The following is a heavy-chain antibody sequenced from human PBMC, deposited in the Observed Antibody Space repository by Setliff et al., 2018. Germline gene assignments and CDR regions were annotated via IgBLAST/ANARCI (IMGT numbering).Heavy chain of an antibody. Sequence: LSLTCTVSGGSITTSSYSWGWIRQPPGKGLEWIGNIYHSGTTYYNPSLKSRLTLSVDTXXXXXXXXXXXXXXXXXXXXYCTRSSNFWNGYLFDWWGQGSLVTVS. J-gene: IGHJ4*02. CDR1: GGSITTSSYS. CDR2: IYHSGTT. D-gene: IGHD3-3*01. V-gene: IGHV4-39*01. CDR3: TRSSNFWNGYLFDW.